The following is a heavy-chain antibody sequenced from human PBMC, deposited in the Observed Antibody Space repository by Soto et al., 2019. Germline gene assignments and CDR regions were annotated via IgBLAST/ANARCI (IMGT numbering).Heavy chain of an antibody. D-gene: IGHD1-26*01. Sequence: GGSLRLSCAASGFTFSTYPMNWVRQAPGKGLEWVSAISGGGGSTYYGDSVKGRVTISRDNSKNTLYLQMNSLRAEDTAVYYCAKVSLGALTFTDYYYYGLDVWGQGTTVTVSS. CDR1: GFTFSTYP. J-gene: IGHJ6*02. CDR3: AKVSLGALTFTDYYYYGLDV. V-gene: IGHV3-23*01. CDR2: ISGGGGST.